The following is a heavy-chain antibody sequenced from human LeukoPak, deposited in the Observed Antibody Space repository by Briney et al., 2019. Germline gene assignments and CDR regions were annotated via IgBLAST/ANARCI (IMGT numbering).Heavy chain of an antibody. V-gene: IGHV1-69*06. D-gene: IGHD3-22*01. CDR3: ARDPGRHYYDSSGYLDY. CDR1: GGTFSSYA. CDR2: IIPIFGTA. Sequence: GASVKVSCKASGGTFSSYAISWVRQAPGQGLEWMGGIIPIFGTANYAQKFQGRVTITADKSTSTAYMELSSLRSEDTAVYYCARDPGRHYYDSSGYLDYWGQGTLVTVSS. J-gene: IGHJ4*02.